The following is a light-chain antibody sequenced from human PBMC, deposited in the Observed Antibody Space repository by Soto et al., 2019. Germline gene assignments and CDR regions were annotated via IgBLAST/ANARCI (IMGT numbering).Light chain of an antibody. CDR1: SSNIGAGYD. CDR2: ANI. J-gene: IGLJ2*01. V-gene: IGLV1-40*01. CDR3: QSYDSSLSGSV. Sequence: QSVLTQPPSVSGAPGQRVTISCTGNSSNIGAGYDVHWYQQLPGTAPKLLIYANINRPSGVPDRFSGSKSATSVSLAITGLQAEDEADYYCQSYDSSLSGSVLGGGTKLTVL.